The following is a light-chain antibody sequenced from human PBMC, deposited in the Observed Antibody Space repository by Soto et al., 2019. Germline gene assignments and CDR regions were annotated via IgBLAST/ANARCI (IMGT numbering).Light chain of an antibody. CDR3: QQHINWPLT. J-gene: IGKJ4*01. Sequence: EIVLTQSPATLSLSPGERATLSCRASQTVSSSLAWYQQKPGQAPRLLIYEVSNRATGIPARFSGSGSGADFTLTISSLEPGVFALYYCQQHINWPLTFGGGTKV. V-gene: IGKV3-11*01. CDR2: EVS. CDR1: QTVSSS.